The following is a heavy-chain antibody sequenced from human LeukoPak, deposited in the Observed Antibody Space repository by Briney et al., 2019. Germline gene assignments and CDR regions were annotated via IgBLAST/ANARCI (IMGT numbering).Heavy chain of an antibody. Sequence: GGSLRLSCAASGLXFSNYAMSWVRQAPGKGLDWVSAISGTGGTTYYADSVKGRFTISRDNSKNTLYLQMNSLRAEDTAVYYCAGGPSYYYDSRWFDPWGQGTLVTVSS. CDR3: AGGPSYYYDSRWFDP. D-gene: IGHD3-22*01. CDR1: GLXFSNYA. CDR2: ISGTGGTT. V-gene: IGHV3-23*01. J-gene: IGHJ5*02.